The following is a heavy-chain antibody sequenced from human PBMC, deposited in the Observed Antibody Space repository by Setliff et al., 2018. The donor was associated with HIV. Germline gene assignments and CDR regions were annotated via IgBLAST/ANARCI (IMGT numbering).Heavy chain of an antibody. J-gene: IGHJ5*02. CDR3: ARSTVGAGASLP. CDR2: ISHSGNT. Sequence: PSETLSLTCTVSGDSINTHYWSWIRQPPGKGLEWIGCISHSGNTNFNPSLNSRVTISLDTSKNQFSLRLTSLTAADTAIYYCARSTVGAGASLPWGRGILVTVSS. V-gene: IGHV4-59*11. CDR1: GDSINTHY. D-gene: IGHD1-26*01.